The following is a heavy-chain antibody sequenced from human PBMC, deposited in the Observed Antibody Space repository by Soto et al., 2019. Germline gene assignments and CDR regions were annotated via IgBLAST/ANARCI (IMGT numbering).Heavy chain of an antibody. CDR1: GFTLSSYA. V-gene: IGHV3-23*01. D-gene: IGHD3-10*01. CDR3: ARDSGNYGSGSFAH. Sequence: EVQLLESGGGLVQPGGSLRLSCAASGFTLSSYAMSWVRQAPGKGLEWVSDLSGTGDSTDYANSVKGRFTISRDDSKTTLYLQMSSLRAEDTGTYYCARDSGNYGSGSFAHWGQGTLVTVSS. J-gene: IGHJ4*02. CDR2: LSGTGDST.